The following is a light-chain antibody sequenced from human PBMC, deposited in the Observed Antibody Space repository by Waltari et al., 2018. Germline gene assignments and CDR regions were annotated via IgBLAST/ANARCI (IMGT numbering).Light chain of an antibody. V-gene: IGKV1-5*03. CDR1: QSISSW. CDR3: QQYDSYSGT. CDR2: KAS. Sequence: DIQMTQSPSTLSASVGDRVTITCRASQSISSWLAWYQQKPGKAPKLLIYKASSLESGVPSRFSGSGSGTDFTLTSSSLQTDDFATYYCQQYDSYSGTFGQGTKVEIK. J-gene: IGKJ1*01.